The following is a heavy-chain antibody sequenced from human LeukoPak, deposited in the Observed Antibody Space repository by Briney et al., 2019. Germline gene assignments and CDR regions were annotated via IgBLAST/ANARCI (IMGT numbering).Heavy chain of an antibody. Sequence: GGSLRLSCAASGFTFSSYGMHWVRQAPGKGLEWVAVRSYDGSNKYYADSVKGRFTISRDNSKNTLYLQMNSLRAEDTAVYYCAKGGAHYDFWSGYTNDYWGQGTLVTVSS. D-gene: IGHD3-3*01. CDR2: RSYDGSNK. CDR3: AKGGAHYDFWSGYTNDY. J-gene: IGHJ4*02. CDR1: GFTFSSYG. V-gene: IGHV3-30*18.